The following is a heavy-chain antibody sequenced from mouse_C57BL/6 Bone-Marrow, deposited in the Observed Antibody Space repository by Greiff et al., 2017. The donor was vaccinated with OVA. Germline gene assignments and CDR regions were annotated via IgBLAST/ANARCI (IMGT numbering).Heavy chain of an antibody. CDR1: GFTFSSYA. V-gene: IGHV5-4*01. Sequence: EVQLVESGGGLVKPGGSLKLSCAASGFTFSSYAMSWVRQTPEKRLEWVATISDGGSYTYYPDNVKGRFTISRANAKNNLYLQMSHLKSEDTAMYYCARVDYGNPFAYWGQGTLVTVSA. D-gene: IGHD2-1*01. CDR3: ARVDYGNPFAY. J-gene: IGHJ3*01. CDR2: ISDGGSYT.